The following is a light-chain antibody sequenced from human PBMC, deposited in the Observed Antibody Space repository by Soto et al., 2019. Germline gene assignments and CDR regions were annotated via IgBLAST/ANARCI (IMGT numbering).Light chain of an antibody. Sequence: QAVLSQPPSVSGAPGQRVTISCTGSSSNIGAGYDLHCYQQLPRTAPKRLIYGNSNRPSGVPDRFSGSKSGTSASLAITGLQAEDGADYYCQSYDSSLSGSVFGGGTQLTVL. J-gene: IGLJ7*01. V-gene: IGLV1-40*01. CDR3: QSYDSSLSGSV. CDR1: SSNIGAGYD. CDR2: GNS.